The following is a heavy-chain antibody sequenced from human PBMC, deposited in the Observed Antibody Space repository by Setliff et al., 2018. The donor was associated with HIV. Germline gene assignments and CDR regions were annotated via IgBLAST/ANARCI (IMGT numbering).Heavy chain of an antibody. J-gene: IGHJ6*03. D-gene: IGHD3-3*01. V-gene: IGHV3-7*03. CDR1: GFTFSSYW. Sequence: GGSLRLSCAASGFTFSSYWMSWVRQAPGKGLEWVANIKQDGSEKYYVDSVKGRFTISRDNAKNSLYLQMNSRRAEDTAVYYCARMGFWSGREGDYYYYYMDVWGKGTTVTVSS. CDR2: IKQDGSEK. CDR3: ARMGFWSGREGDYYYYYMDV.